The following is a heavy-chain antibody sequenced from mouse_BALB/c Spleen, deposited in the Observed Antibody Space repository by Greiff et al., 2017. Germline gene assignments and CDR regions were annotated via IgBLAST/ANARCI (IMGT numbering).Heavy chain of an antibody. CDR1: GYSITSDYA. D-gene: IGHD1-2*01. V-gene: IGHV3-2*02. Sequence: QLQQSGPGLVKPSQSLSLTCTVTGYSITSDYAWNWIRQFPGNKLEWMGYISYSGSTSYNPSLKSRISITRDTSKNQFFLQLNSVTTEDTATYYCARDSLLRLPFAYWGQGTLVTVSA. J-gene: IGHJ3*01. CDR3: ARDSLLRLPFAY. CDR2: ISYSGST.